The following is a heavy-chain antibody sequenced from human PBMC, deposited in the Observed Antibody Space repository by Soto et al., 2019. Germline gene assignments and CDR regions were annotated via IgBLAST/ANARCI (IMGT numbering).Heavy chain of an antibody. J-gene: IGHJ5*02. CDR1: GGTFSSYA. D-gene: IGHD3-9*01. CDR2: IIPIFGTA. CDR3: ARGHILTGYYNEWFDP. V-gene: IGHV1-69*12. Sequence: QVQLVQSGAEVKKPGSSVKVSCKASGGTFSSYAISWVRQAPGQGLEWMGGIIPIFGTANYAQKFQGRVTITADESTSTAYIELSSLRSEDTAVYYCARGHILTGYYNEWFDPWGQGTLVTVSS.